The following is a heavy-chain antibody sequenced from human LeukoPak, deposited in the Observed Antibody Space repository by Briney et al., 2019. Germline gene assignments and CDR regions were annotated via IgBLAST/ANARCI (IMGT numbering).Heavy chain of an antibody. J-gene: IGHJ4*02. CDR3: AKDVWFGGGLDS. Sequence: GGSLRLSCEASGFIFSNYAMNWDRQAPGKGLEWVAIMSADGSLEFYGDSVKGRFVISRDNSKSTLYLQMNNLRVNDTAVYYCAKDVWFGGGLDSWGQGTLVTVSS. V-gene: IGHV3-30*18. CDR2: MSADGSLE. CDR1: GFIFSNYA. D-gene: IGHD3-10*01.